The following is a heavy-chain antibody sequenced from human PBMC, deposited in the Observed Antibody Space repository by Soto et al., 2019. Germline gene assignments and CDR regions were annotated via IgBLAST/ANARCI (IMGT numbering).Heavy chain of an antibody. Sequence: PGGSLTLSCAASGFTFSDSAMHWVRQASGKGLEWVGRIRNKTNNYATAYIASVKGRFTISRDDSKNTVYLQMNSLKIDDTAVYFCTSRRDWTAVDPLDYWGLGTLVTVSS. D-gene: IGHD5-18*01. CDR1: GFTFSDSA. V-gene: IGHV3-73*01. J-gene: IGHJ4*02. CDR3: TSRRDWTAVDPLDY. CDR2: IRNKTNNYAT.